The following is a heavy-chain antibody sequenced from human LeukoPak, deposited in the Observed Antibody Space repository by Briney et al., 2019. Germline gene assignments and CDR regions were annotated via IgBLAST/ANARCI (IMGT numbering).Heavy chain of an antibody. CDR1: GGSISSSSYY. CDR3: AREGDYYDSSGYPRVGMDV. J-gene: IGHJ6*02. V-gene: IGHV4-39*07. Sequence: SETLSLTCTVSGGSISSSSYYWGWLRQPPGKGLEWLGSIYYSGSTYYNPSLKSRVTISVDTSKNQFSLKLSSVTAADTAVYYCAREGDYYDSSGYPRVGMDVWGQGTTVTVSS. D-gene: IGHD3-22*01. CDR2: IYYSGST.